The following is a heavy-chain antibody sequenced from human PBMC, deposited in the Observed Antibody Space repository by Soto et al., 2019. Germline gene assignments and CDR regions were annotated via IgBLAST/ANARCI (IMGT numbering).Heavy chain of an antibody. J-gene: IGHJ5*02. CDR2: IDPSDSYT. Sequence: GESLKISCKGSGYSFTSYWISWVRQMPGKGLEWIGRIDPSDSYTNYSPSFQGHVTISADKSISTAYLQWSSLKASDTAMYYCARQVPAAIPWFDPWGQGTLVTVSS. CDR3: ARQVPAAIPWFDP. D-gene: IGHD2-2*02. V-gene: IGHV5-10-1*01. CDR1: GYSFTSYW.